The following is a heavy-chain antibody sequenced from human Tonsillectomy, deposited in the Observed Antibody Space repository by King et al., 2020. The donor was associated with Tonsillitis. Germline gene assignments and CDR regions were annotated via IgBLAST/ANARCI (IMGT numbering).Heavy chain of an antibody. CDR1: GFTFSSFW. V-gene: IGHV3-74*03. CDR3: TKDQGFG. D-gene: IGHD3-16*01. Sequence: VQLVESGGDLVQPGGSLRLSCAASGFTFSSFWMHWVRQAPGKGLVWVSRISPDGRSTTYADSVKGRFTISRDNAKNTLFLQMNSLSGADTAMYYCTKDQGFGWGQGTLVTVSS. J-gene: IGHJ4*02. CDR2: ISPDGRST.